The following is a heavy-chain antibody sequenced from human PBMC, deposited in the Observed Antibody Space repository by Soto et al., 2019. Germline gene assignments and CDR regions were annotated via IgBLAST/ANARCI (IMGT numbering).Heavy chain of an antibody. D-gene: IGHD3-22*01. Sequence: EVQLVESGGGLVQPGGSLRLSCAASGLTFSSYSMNWVRQAPGKGLEWVSYISSSSSTIYYADSVKGRFTISRDNAKNSLYLQMNSLRDEDTAVYYCASGLYYYERSGYWGYWGQGTLVCVSP. J-gene: IGHJ4*02. CDR1: GLTFSSYS. CDR3: ASGLYYYERSGYWGY. V-gene: IGHV3-48*02. CDR2: ISSSSSTI.